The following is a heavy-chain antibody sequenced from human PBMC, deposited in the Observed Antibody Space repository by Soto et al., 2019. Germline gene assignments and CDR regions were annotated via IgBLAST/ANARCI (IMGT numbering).Heavy chain of an antibody. V-gene: IGHV3-48*03. CDR3: ARVDEQWLNWAWDI. J-gene: IGHJ3*02. CDR2: ISSSGSTI. D-gene: IGHD6-19*01. CDR1: GFTFSSYE. Sequence: EVQLVESGGGLVQPGGSLRLSCAASGFTFSSYELNWVRQAPGKGQEWVSYISSSGSTIYYADSVKGRFTISRDNAKNARYLQMNSLRAEDTAVYYCARVDEQWLNWAWDIWGRGTMVIVSS.